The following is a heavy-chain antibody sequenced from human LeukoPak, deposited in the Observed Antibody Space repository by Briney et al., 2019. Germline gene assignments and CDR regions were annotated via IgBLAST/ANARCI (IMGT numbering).Heavy chain of an antibody. CDR2: TSSTGSII. J-gene: IGHJ4*02. CDR1: GFTFRKYA. D-gene: IGHD1-26*01. Sequence: GGSLRLSCAASGFTFRKYAMSWVRQSPGKGLEGVSMTSSTGSIIYYADSVKVRFTMSRDISNNTMFLQMNSLRVDDTAVYYCAKCESRVVGAGTDSWGQGILVTVSS. CDR3: AKCESRVVGAGTDS. V-gene: IGHV3-23*01.